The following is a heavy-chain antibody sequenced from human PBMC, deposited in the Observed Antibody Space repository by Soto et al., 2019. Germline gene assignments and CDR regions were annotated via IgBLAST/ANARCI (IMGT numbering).Heavy chain of an antibody. Sequence: NPSETLSLTCAVYGGSFSGYYWSWIHQPPGKGLEWIGEINHSGSTNYNPSLKSRVTISVDTSKNQFSLKLSSVTAADTAVYYCASGGIRKTYYYGSGRRGYGMDVWGQGTTVTVSS. CDR2: INHSGST. J-gene: IGHJ6*02. CDR1: GGSFSGYY. D-gene: IGHD3-10*01. V-gene: IGHV4-34*01. CDR3: ASGGIRKTYYYGSGRRGYGMDV.